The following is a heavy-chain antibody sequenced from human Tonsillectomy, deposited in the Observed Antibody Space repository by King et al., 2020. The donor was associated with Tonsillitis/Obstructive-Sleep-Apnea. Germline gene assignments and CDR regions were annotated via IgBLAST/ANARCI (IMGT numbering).Heavy chain of an antibody. CDR3: ARTQYHYGFIDY. CDR1: GFTFSSDG. CDR2: IWDDGSNK. D-gene: IGHD2-2*01. Sequence: VQLVESGGGVVQPGRSLRLSCAASGFTFSSDGMHCVRRAPGKGLEWVGLIWDDGSNKYYADSVKGRFTISRDNSKNTLYLQMNSLSAEDTAVYYCARTQYHYGFIDYWGQGTLVTVSS. J-gene: IGHJ4*02. V-gene: IGHV3-33*01.